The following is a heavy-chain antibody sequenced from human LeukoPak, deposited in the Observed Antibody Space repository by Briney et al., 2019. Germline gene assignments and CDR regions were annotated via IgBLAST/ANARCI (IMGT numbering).Heavy chain of an antibody. V-gene: IGHV3-66*01. Sequence: GGSLRLSCAASGFTFSNNYMSWVGQAPGKGLEGVSVIYSGGSTYYADSVKGRFTISRDNSKNTLYLQMNSLRAEDTALYYCARGRVSVYSSSWYYGNWGQGTLVTVSS. CDR2: IYSGGST. J-gene: IGHJ4*02. CDR1: GFTFSNNY. D-gene: IGHD6-13*01. CDR3: ARGRVSVYSSSWYYGN.